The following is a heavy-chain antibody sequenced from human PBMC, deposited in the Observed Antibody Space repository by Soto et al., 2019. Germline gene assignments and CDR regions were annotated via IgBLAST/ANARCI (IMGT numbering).Heavy chain of an antibody. D-gene: IGHD4-17*01. CDR3: VRLNDYVDFFQY. CDR1: GGAIDSSGYY. CDR2: IFHTGSA. Sequence: QLQLQESGPGLVKPSETLSLTCNVSGGAIDSSGYYWGWIRQPPGKGLEWIASIFHTGSAYYNPSLKSRVTISVDTSNNKFSLRLSSVTAADTAVYFCVRLNDYVDFFQYWGQGTLVTVSS. J-gene: IGHJ1*01. V-gene: IGHV4-39*01.